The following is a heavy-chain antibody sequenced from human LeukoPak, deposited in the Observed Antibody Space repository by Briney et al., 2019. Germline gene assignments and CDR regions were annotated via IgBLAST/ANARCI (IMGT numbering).Heavy chain of an antibody. CDR3: ARIAARLQNWFDP. Sequence: GSSGKVSCKASGGTFSSYAISWVRQAPGQGLEWMGGIIPIFGTANYAQKFQGRVTITTDESTSTAYMELSSLRSEDTAVYYCARIAARLQNWFDPWGQGTLVTVSS. V-gene: IGHV1-69*05. CDR1: GGTFSSYA. CDR2: IIPIFGTA. D-gene: IGHD6-6*01. J-gene: IGHJ5*02.